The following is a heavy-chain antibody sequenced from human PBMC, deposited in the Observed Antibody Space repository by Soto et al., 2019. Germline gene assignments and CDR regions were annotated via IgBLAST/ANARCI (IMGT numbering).Heavy chain of an antibody. CDR1: GDSISESDYH. V-gene: IGHV4-39*01. D-gene: IGHD3-16*01. J-gene: IGHJ3*01. CDR2: IHSSGP. CDR3: ARARGQPYRNAFLV. Sequence: SQTRSLTCTVAGDSISESDYHWGWIRQPPGGGLEWLGRIHSSGPPYRSSLKGPATISVDTSPHLISLNLKSPTASHTAVYFCARARGQPYRNAFLVWGQGTMVTVSS.